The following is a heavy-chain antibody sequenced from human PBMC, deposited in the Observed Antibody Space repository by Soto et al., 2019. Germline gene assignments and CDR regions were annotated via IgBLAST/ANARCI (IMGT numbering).Heavy chain of an antibody. D-gene: IGHD6-19*01. J-gene: IGHJ4*02. CDR1: GYTFTSYG. CDR3: ARSGSGWYLSRYFDY. CDR2: ISAYNGNT. V-gene: IGHV1-18*01. Sequence: QVQLVQSGAEVKKPGASVKVSCKASGYTFTSYGISWVRQAPGQWLEWMGGISAYNGNTNYAQKLQGRVTMTRDTSTSTAYMELRSLRSDDTAVYYCARSGSGWYLSRYFDYWGQGTLVTVSS.